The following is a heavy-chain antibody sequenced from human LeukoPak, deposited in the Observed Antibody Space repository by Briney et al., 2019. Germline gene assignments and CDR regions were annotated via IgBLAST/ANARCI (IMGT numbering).Heavy chain of an antibody. J-gene: IGHJ4*02. CDR2: INHSGST. D-gene: IGHD4-17*01. Sequence: SETLSLTCAVYGGSFSGYYWSWIRQPPGKGLEWIGEINHSGSTNYNPSLKSRVTISVDTSKNQFSLKLSSVTVADTAVYYCASFRDYGDGTDYWGQGTLVTVSS. CDR3: ASFRDYGDGTDY. CDR1: GGSFSGYY. V-gene: IGHV4-34*01.